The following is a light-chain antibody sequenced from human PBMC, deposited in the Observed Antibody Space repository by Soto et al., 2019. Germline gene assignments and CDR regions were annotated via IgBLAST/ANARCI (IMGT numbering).Light chain of an antibody. CDR2: SNN. CDR3: AAWDDSLSGYV. CDR1: SSNIGGNA. V-gene: IGLV1-44*01. Sequence: SVLTQPPSASGTPGQSVTISCSGSSSNIGGNAVNWYQQLPGTTPKLLIYSNNQRPSGVPDRFSGSKSGTSASLAISGLQSEDEADYYCAAWDDSLSGYVFGTGTKLTVL. J-gene: IGLJ1*01.